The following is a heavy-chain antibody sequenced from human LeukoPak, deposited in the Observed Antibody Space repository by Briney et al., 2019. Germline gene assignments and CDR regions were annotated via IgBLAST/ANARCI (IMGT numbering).Heavy chain of an antibody. CDR1: GYTFTING. J-gene: IGHJ4*02. Sequence: ASVKVSCKASGYTFTINGISWVRLAPGQGLEWMGWISAYNGNTNYAQKLQGRVTMTTDTSTSTAYMELRSLRSDDTAVYYCARDSCSRGSCYWLNLLFDYWGQGTLVTVSS. V-gene: IGHV1-18*01. D-gene: IGHD2-15*01. CDR2: ISAYNGNT. CDR3: ARDSCSRGSCYWLNLLFDY.